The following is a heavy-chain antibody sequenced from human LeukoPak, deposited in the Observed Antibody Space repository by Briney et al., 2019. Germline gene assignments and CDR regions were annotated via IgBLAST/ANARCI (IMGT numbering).Heavy chain of an antibody. D-gene: IGHD3-22*01. V-gene: IGHV1-69*05. J-gene: IGHJ4*02. Sequence: SVKVSCKASGGTFSSYAISWVRQAPGQGLEWMGRIIPIFGTANYAQRFQGRVTITTDESTSTAYMELSSLRSEDTAVYYCARDQANYYDSSGYYYPLNYWGQGTLVTVSS. CDR3: ARDQANYYDSSGYYYPLNY. CDR2: IIPIFGTA. CDR1: GGTFSSYA.